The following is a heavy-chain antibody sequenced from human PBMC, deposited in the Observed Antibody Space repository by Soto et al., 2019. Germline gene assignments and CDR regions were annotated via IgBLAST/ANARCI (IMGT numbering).Heavy chain of an antibody. V-gene: IGHV5-51*01. Sequence: GESLKISCKGYGYTFTAYWIGWVRQMPGNGLELIGLIYPGDSDTRYSPSFQGRVTISADKSISTAFLQWSSLRASDTAMYYCASQKTVIRGPLSSNWFDPWGQGTLVTVSS. J-gene: IGHJ5*02. D-gene: IGHD1-1*01. CDR2: IYPGDSDT. CDR3: ASQKTVIRGPLSSNWFDP. CDR1: GYTFTAYW.